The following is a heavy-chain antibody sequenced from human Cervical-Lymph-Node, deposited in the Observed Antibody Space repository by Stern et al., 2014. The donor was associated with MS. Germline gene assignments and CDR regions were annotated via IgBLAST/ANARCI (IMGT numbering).Heavy chain of an antibody. CDR3: GKDLHYWTADS. V-gene: IGHV3-23*01. J-gene: IGHJ4*02. Sequence: EMQLLESGGGLIQPGGSLRLSCTTSGFTFSQSAMTLVRQAPGKGLDWVSGCGSGGSGHSAGSVKGRFTISRDNSKNILYLQMNSLRADDTAMYYCGKDLHYWTADSWGQGTLVTVSS. CDR1: GFTFSQSA. D-gene: IGHD3-3*02. CDR2: GCGSGGSG.